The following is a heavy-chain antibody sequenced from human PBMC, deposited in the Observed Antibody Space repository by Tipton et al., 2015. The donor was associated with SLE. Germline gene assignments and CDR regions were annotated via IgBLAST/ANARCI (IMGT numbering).Heavy chain of an antibody. J-gene: IGHJ4*02. V-gene: IGHV1-18*01. CDR3: VREPPSDTAAGLLDF. D-gene: IGHD6-13*01. Sequence: QLVQSGPEVKKPGASVKVSCKASGYTFSNYGLSWVRQAPGQGLEWMAWISLYNGNRKYAQKVQGRVTMTTDTSTNTAYMELRSLRSDDTAIYYCVREPPSDTAAGLLDFWGQGTLVTVSS. CDR2: ISLYNGNR. CDR1: GYTFSNYG.